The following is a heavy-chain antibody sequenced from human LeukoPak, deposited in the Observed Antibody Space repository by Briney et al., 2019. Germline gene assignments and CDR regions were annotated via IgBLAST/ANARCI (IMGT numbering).Heavy chain of an antibody. D-gene: IGHD6-13*01. CDR3: AKEGGYSSSWLYYYYYMDV. Sequence: GGSLRLSCAASGFTVSSNYMSWVRQAPGKGLEWVSAISGSGGSTYYADSVKGRFTISRDNSKNTLYLQMNSLRAEDTAVYYCAKEGGYSSSWLYYYYYMDVWGKGTTVTISS. CDR2: ISGSGGST. J-gene: IGHJ6*03. V-gene: IGHV3-23*01. CDR1: GFTVSSNY.